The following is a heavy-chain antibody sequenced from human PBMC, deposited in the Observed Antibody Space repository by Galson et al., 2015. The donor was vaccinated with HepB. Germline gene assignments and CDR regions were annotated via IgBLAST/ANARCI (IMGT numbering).Heavy chain of an antibody. V-gene: IGHV3-7*01. CDR3: ARDGSYPTLFDY. CDR1: GFTFSTSW. Sequence: SLRLSCAASGFTFSTSWMSWVRQAPGKGLEWVARIKGDGSEKNYVDSVKGRFTISRDNAKNSLFLQMDSLRVDDTAVYYCARDGSYPTLFDYWGQGTLVTVSS. J-gene: IGHJ4*02. D-gene: IGHD1-26*01. CDR2: IKGDGSEK.